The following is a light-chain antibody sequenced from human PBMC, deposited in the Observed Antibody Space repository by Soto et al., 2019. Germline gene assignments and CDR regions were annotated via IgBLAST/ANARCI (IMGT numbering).Light chain of an antibody. J-gene: IGKJ4*01. Sequence: ERVVPPCISTLSVSAGEIATLYCRASQSVNIYLAWYQQKPGQAPRLLIYDASNRATGIPARFSGSGSGTDFTLTISSLEPEDIAVYYCQQRSNWRVTFGGGTKVDIK. CDR1: QSVNIY. CDR2: DAS. CDR3: QQRSNWRVT. V-gene: IGKV3-11*01.